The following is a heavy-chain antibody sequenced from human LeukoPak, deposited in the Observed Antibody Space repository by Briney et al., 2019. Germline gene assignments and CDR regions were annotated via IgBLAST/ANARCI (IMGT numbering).Heavy chain of an antibody. J-gene: IGHJ6*02. CDR3: ARSAEDGSEYGMDV. D-gene: IGHD3-10*01. CDR2: IYHSGST. V-gene: IGHV4-30-2*01. Sequence: PSETLSLTCTVSGGSISSGGYYWSWLRQAPGKGLEWIGYIYHSGSTYYNPSLKSRVTISVDRSKNQFSLKLSSVTAADTAVYYCARSAEDGSEYGMDVWGQGTTVTVSS. CDR1: GGSISSGGYY.